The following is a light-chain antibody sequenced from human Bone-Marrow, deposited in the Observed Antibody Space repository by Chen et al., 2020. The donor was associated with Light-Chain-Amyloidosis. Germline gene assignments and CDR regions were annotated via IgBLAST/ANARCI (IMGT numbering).Light chain of an antibody. Sequence: SYVLAHPASGSSAPGQTATMACGGNNIGATSVHWYQQTPGQAPLLVVYDDSDRPSGIPERLSGSNSGNTATLTISRVEAGDEADYYCQVWDRSSDRPVFGGGTKLTVL. CDR1: NIGATS. CDR3: QVWDRSSDRPV. CDR2: DDS. V-gene: IGLV3-21*02. J-gene: IGLJ3*02.